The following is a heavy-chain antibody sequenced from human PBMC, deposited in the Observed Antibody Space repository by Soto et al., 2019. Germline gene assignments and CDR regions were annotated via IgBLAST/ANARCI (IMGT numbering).Heavy chain of an antibody. J-gene: IGHJ6*02. CDR3: ARGGSVVVVPAATYGMDV. Sequence: SETLSLTCTVSGGSISSYYWSWIRQPPGKGLEWIGYIYYSGGTNYNPSLKSRVTISVDTSKNQFSLKLSSVTAADTAVYYCARGGSVVVVPAATYGMDVWGQGTTVTVSS. D-gene: IGHD2-2*01. V-gene: IGHV4-59*13. CDR2: IYYSGGT. CDR1: GGSISSYY.